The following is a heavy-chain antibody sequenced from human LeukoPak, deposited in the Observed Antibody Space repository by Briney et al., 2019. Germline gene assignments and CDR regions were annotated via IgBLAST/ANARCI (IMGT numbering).Heavy chain of an antibody. CDR3: ARHQSNYLSYYFAY. CDR2: ISYSGST. D-gene: IGHD4-11*01. V-gene: IGHV4-59*08. Sequence: PSETLSLTCTVSGGSISNYFWSWLRQPPGKGLEWIGYISYSGSTNYNPSLKSRVTISVDTSRNQFSLKLTSVTAADTAVYYCARHQSNYLSYYFAYWGQGTLVTVSS. J-gene: IGHJ4*02. CDR1: GGSISNYF.